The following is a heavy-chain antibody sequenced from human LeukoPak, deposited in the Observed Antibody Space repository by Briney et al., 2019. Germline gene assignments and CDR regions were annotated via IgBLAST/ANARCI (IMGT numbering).Heavy chain of an antibody. Sequence: GGSLRLSCAASGFTFSGSAMHWVRQASGKGLEWVGRIRSKANSYATAYAASVKGRFTISRDDSKNTAYLQMNSLKTEDTAVYYCARDYYDSSGFGAFDIWGQGAMVTVSS. CDR3: ARDYYDSSGFGAFDI. D-gene: IGHD3-22*01. CDR2: IRSKANSYAT. J-gene: IGHJ3*02. V-gene: IGHV3-73*01. CDR1: GFTFSGSA.